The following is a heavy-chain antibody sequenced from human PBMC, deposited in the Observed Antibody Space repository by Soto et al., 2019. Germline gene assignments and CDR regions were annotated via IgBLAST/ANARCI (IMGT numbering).Heavy chain of an antibody. D-gene: IGHD3-10*01. V-gene: IGHV1-69*02. CDR2: IIPILGIA. Sequence: SVKVSCKASGGPFSSYTISWVRQAPGQGLEWMGRIIPILGIANYAQKFQGRVTITADKSTSTAYMELSSLRSEDTAVYYCARTTGETGWIDPWGQETVVTVPS. CDR3: ARTTGETGWIDP. J-gene: IGHJ5*01. CDR1: GGPFSSYT.